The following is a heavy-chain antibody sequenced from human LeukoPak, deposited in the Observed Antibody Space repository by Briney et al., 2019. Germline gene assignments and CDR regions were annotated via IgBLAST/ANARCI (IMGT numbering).Heavy chain of an antibody. Sequence: EASAKVSCKASGYTFTRYGLSWVRQAPGQGLEWMGWISGYSGKTNYAQKLQGRVTMTTDTSTSTAYMELRSLRSDDTAVYYCARGYSGYAPHDYWGQGTLVTVSS. J-gene: IGHJ4*02. D-gene: IGHD5-12*01. CDR1: GYTFTRYG. V-gene: IGHV1-18*01. CDR3: ARGYSGYAPHDY. CDR2: ISGYSGKT.